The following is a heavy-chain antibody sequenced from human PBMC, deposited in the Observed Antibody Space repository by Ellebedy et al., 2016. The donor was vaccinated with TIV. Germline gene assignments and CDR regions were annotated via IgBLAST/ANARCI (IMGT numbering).Heavy chain of an antibody. J-gene: IGHJ4*02. CDR3: ARTGAYTHGSGNPDH. D-gene: IGHD3-10*01. V-gene: IGHV1-18*04. CDR1: GYTFNGYG. CDR2: ISAYNGHT. Sequence: AASVKVSCKASGYTFNGYGICWVRQAPGQGLEGKGWISAYNGHTNYAKEVQGRVNMTIDKSRSTAYMELRSLRSDDTAVFYCARTGAYTHGSGNPDHWGQGTLVTVSS.